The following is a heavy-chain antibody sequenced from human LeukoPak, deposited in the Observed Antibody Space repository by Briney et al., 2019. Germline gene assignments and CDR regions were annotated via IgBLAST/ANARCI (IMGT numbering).Heavy chain of an antibody. V-gene: IGHV1-18*01. CDR3: ARETYSCDNSVGYSFDY. D-gene: IGHD3-22*01. Sequence: GASVKVSCKASGYTFTSYGISWVRQAPGQGLEWMGWISAYNGNTNYAQKLQGRVTMTTDTSTSTAYMELRSLRSDDTAIYYCARETYSCDNSVGYSFDYWGQGTLVTVSS. J-gene: IGHJ4*02. CDR1: GYTFTSYG. CDR2: ISAYNGNT.